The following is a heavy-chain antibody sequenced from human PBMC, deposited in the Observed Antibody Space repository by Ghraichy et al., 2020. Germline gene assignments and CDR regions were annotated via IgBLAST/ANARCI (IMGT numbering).Heavy chain of an antibody. J-gene: IGHJ4*02. CDR2: IKQDGSEK. CDR3: ARDLAYCSSTSCYTLPDY. D-gene: IGHD2-2*02. V-gene: IGHV3-7*01. Sequence: GGSLRLSCAASGFTFSSYWMSWVRQAPGKGLEWVANIKQDGSEKYYVDSVKGRFTISRDNAKNSLYLQMNSLRAEDTAVYYCARDLAYCSSTSCYTLPDYWGQGTLVTVSS. CDR1: GFTFSSYW.